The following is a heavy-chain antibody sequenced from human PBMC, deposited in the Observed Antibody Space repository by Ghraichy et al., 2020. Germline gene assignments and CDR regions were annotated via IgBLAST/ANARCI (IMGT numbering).Heavy chain of an antibody. Sequence: SETLSLTCTVSGGSISSSSYYWGWIRQPPGKGLEWIGSIYYSGSTYYNPSLKSRVTISVDTSKNQFSLKLSSVTAADTAVYYCARQAGSTYNWNYGVGDYWGQGTLVTVSS. D-gene: IGHD1-7*01. CDR1: GGSISSSSYY. CDR2: IYYSGST. CDR3: ARQAGSTYNWNYGVGDY. J-gene: IGHJ4*02. V-gene: IGHV4-39*01.